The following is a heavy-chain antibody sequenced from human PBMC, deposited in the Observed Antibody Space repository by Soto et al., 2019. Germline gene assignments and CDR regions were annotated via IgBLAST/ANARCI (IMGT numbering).Heavy chain of an antibody. V-gene: IGHV1-18*01. CDR1: GYTFTSYG. CDR2: ISAYNGNT. CDR3: ASGWYEDYYYGMDV. D-gene: IGHD6-19*01. Sequence: ASLKVSCKASGYTFTSYGISWVRQAPGQGLEWMGWISAYNGNTNYAQKLQGRVTMTTDTSTSTAYMELRSLRSDDTAVYYCASGWYEDYYYGMDVWGQGTTVTVSS. J-gene: IGHJ6*02.